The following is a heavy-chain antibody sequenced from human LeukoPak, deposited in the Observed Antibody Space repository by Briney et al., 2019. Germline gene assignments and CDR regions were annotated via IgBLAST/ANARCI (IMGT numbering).Heavy chain of an antibody. CDR2: IIPIFGTA. D-gene: IGHD2-8*02. Sequence: ASVKVSCKASGGTFSSYAISWVRQAPGQGLEWMGGIIPIFGTANYAQKFQGRVTITADESTSTAYMELNSLRSEDMAIYYCAREGQVLVSDRYFDYWGQGTLVTVSS. J-gene: IGHJ4*02. CDR1: GGTFSSYA. V-gene: IGHV1-69*13. CDR3: AREGQVLVSDRYFDY.